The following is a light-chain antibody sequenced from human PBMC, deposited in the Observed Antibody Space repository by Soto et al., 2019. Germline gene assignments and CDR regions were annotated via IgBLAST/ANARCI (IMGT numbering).Light chain of an antibody. CDR2: AAS. CDR3: LQHTTYPWT. V-gene: IGKV1-17*01. CDR1: QGIGNN. J-gene: IGKJ1*01. Sequence: DIQMTQSPSSLSASVGDRVTITCRASQGIGNNLVWFQQKPGKAPRPLIYAASSLQSGVPSRFSGSVSGTEFTLTISSLRPEDFATYYCLQHTTYPWTFGQGTKVELK.